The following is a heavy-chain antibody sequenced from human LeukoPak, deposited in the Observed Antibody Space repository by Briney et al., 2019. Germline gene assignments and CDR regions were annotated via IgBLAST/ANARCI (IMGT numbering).Heavy chain of an antibody. CDR2: IYSSGRT. CDR3: ARARVIPACFDG. V-gene: IGHV4-61*09. J-gene: IGHJ4*02. Sequence: SETLSLTCTVSGGSITFCSYYWTWIRQPPGKVLEGIVHIYSSGRTFYNPSLRSRVTISMNTSMNQLSLSLNTVDAADASVAYCARARVIPACFDGWGQGAMVSVCS. D-gene: IGHD3-16*02. CDR1: GGSITFCSYY.